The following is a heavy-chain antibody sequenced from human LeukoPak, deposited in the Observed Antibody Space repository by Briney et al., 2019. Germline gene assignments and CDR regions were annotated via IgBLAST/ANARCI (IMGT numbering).Heavy chain of an antibody. CDR3: AREDPARSKSFDY. J-gene: IGHJ4*02. CDR1: GGSFSGYY. CDR2: INHSGST. D-gene: IGHD6-6*01. Sequence: SETLSLTCAVYGGSFSGYYWSWIRQPPGKGLEWIGEINHSGSTNYNPSLKSRVTISADTSKNQFSLKLSSVTAADTAVYYCAREDPARSKSFDYWGQGTLVTVSS. V-gene: IGHV4-34*01.